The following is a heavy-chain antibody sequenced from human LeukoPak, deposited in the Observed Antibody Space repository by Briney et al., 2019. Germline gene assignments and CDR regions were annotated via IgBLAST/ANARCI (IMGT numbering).Heavy chain of an antibody. J-gene: IGHJ4*02. CDR1: GFTFSSYW. D-gene: IGHD2-2*01. Sequence: GGSLRLSCAASGFTFSSYWMSWVRQAPGKGLEWVSVISGSGGSTYHADSVKGRFTISRDNSKNTLYLQMNSLRAEDTAVYYCTKGNVVVPAASTYHFDYWGQGTLVTVSS. V-gene: IGHV3-23*01. CDR2: ISGSGGST. CDR3: TKGNVVVPAASTYHFDY.